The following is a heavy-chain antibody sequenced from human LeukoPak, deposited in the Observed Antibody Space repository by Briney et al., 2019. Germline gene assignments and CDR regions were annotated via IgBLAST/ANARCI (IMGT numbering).Heavy chain of an antibody. CDR3: AREPGQDDY. J-gene: IGHJ4*02. CDR1: GYTFTGYY. Sequence: ASVKVSCKASGYTFTGYYMHWVRQAPGQGLEWMGWIEPNSGDTNYAQQFQGRVTMTRDTSISTAYLELSTLRSDDTAVYYCAREPGQDDYWGRGTLVTVSS. D-gene: IGHD7-27*01. V-gene: IGHV1-2*02. CDR2: IEPNSGDT.